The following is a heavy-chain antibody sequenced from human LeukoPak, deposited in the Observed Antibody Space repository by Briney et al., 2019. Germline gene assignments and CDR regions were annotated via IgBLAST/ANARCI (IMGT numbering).Heavy chain of an antibody. Sequence: GGSLRLSCAASGFTFSSYSMNWVRQAPGKGLEWVSSISSSSSYIYYADSVKGRFTISRDNAKNSLYLQMNSLRAEDTAVYYCARDFPKRGPAFDIWGQGTMVTVSS. CDR1: GFTFSSYS. J-gene: IGHJ3*02. V-gene: IGHV3-21*01. CDR2: ISSSSSYI. D-gene: IGHD3-10*01. CDR3: ARDFPKRGPAFDI.